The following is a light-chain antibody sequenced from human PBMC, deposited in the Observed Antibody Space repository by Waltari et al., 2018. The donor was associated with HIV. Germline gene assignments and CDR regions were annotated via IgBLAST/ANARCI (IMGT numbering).Light chain of an antibody. V-gene: IGKV3-11*01. CDR2: DIS. CDR1: ESLINF. Sequence: VLTQSPDVVSLSPGDTATLSCGASESLINFLAWYQQKPGQAPRLLIHDISNRATGVPARFVGAGSGTDFTLTIVSLEPEDFAIYYCQQRSERLYTFGPGTTVEL. CDR3: QQRSERLYT. J-gene: IGKJ2*01.